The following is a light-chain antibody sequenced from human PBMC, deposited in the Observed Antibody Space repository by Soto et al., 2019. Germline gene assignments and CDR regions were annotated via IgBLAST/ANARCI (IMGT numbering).Light chain of an antibody. CDR3: QSYDSSLSVV. V-gene: IGLV1-40*01. Sequence: QAVLTQPPSVSGAPGQRVTISCTGSGSTIGAGYDVHWYQQLPGTAPRLLIYDNTNRPSGVPDRFSGSKSGTSASLAISGLQAVDEADYYCQSYDSSLSVVFGGGTKLTVL. CDR1: GSTIGAGYD. J-gene: IGLJ2*01. CDR2: DNT.